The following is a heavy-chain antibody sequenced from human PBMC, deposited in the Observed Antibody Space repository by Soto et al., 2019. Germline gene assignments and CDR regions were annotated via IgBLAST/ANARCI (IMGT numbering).Heavy chain of an antibody. J-gene: IGHJ6*02. Sequence: EVKLVESGGGLVKPGGSLRLSCAASGFTFSSYGMNWVRQAPGKGLEWVSSITSSSTYIYHADSVKGRFTISRDNARNSLYLQMNRLRAEDTAVYYCARDTGSPGWNGHYHYGMDVWGQGTTVTVSS. CDR3: ARDTGSPGWNGHYHYGMDV. CDR1: GFTFSSYG. D-gene: IGHD1-1*01. V-gene: IGHV3-21*01. CDR2: ITSSSTYI.